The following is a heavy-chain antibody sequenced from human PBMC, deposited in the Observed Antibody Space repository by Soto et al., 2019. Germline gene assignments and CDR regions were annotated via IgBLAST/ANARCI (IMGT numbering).Heavy chain of an antibody. CDR1: GYSISSGYY. Sequence: SETLSLTCAVSGYSISSGYYWGWIRQPPGKGLEWIGSIYHSGSTYYNPSLKSRVTISVDTSKNQFSLKLSSVTAAETAVYYCARDLRVDSSSTGHYYYYGMHVWGQGTPVTVSS. D-gene: IGHD6-6*01. J-gene: IGHJ6*02. CDR2: IYHSGST. V-gene: IGHV4-38-2*02. CDR3: ARDLRVDSSSTGHYYYYGMHV.